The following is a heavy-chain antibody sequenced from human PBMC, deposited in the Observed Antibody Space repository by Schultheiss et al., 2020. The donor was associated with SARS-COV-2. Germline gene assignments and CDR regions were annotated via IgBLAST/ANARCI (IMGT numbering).Heavy chain of an antibody. CDR2: IGTAGDT. D-gene: IGHD4-17*01. V-gene: IGHV3-13*01. CDR1: GFTFSSYD. Sequence: GGSLRLSCAASGFTFSSYDMHWVRQATGKGLEWVSAIGTAGDTYYPGSVKGRFTISRENAKNSLYLQMNSLRAEDTAVYYCARGLGYDYGDYVASYYYYGMDVWGQGTTVTVSS. J-gene: IGHJ6*02. CDR3: ARGLGYDYGDYVASYYYYGMDV.